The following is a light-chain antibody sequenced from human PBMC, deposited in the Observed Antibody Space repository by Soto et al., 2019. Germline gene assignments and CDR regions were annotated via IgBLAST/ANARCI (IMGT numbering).Light chain of an antibody. J-gene: IGKJ2*01. CDR1: QGISSY. V-gene: IGKV1-8*01. CDR2: AAS. CDR3: QQYYSYPYT. Sequence: AIRMTQSPSSLSASTGVRVTITCRASQGISSYLAWYQQKPGKATKLLIYAASTLQSGVPSRFSGSGSGTDFTLTISCLQSEDFATYYCQQYYSYPYTFGQGTKLEIK.